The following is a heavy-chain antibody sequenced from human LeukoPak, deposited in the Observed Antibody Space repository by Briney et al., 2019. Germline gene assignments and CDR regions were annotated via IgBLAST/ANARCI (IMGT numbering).Heavy chain of an antibody. V-gene: IGHV1-2*02. CDR2: INPNSGGT. CDR3: ASPRPPGSSGYSAGRIYAFDI. CDR1: GYTFTGYY. J-gene: IGHJ3*02. D-gene: IGHD3-22*01. Sequence: GASVKVSCKASGYTFTGYYMHWVRQAPGQGLEWMGWINPNSGGTNYAQKFQGRVTMTRDTSISTAYMELSRLRSDDTAVYYCASPRPPGSSGYSAGRIYAFDIWGQGTMVTVSS.